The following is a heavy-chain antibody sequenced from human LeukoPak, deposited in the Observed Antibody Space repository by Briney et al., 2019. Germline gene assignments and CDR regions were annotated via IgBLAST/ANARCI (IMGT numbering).Heavy chain of an antibody. CDR1: GFTVSSNY. CDR2: IYSGGST. Sequence: GGSLRLSCAASGFTVSSNYMSWVRQAPGKGLEWVSVIYSGGSTYYADSVKGRFTISRDNSKNTLYLQMNSLRAEDTAVYYCARDMVRGVKAPLWGQGTLVTVSS. V-gene: IGHV3-66*01. J-gene: IGHJ4*02. CDR3: ARDMVRGVKAPL. D-gene: IGHD3-10*01.